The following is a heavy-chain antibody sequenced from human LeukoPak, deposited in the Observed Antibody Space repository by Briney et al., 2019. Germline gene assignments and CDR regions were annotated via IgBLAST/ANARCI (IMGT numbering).Heavy chain of an antibody. CDR1: GFTFSSYA. CDR2: ISGSGSST. D-gene: IGHD3-22*01. Sequence: GGSLRLSCAASGFTFSSYAMSWVRQAPGKGLEWVSGISGSGSSTHYADSGKGRFTISRDNSKNTLYLQMNSLRAEDTAVYYCAKTRYYYDSSDLFDYWGQGTLVTVSS. V-gene: IGHV3-23*01. J-gene: IGHJ4*02. CDR3: AKTRYYYDSSDLFDY.